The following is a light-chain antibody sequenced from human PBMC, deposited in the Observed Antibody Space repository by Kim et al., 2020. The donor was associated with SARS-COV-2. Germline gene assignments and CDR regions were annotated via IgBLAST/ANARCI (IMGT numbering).Light chain of an antibody. J-gene: IGLJ3*02. Sequence: TVRLTRTLSSGDSPYIIEEHRQQPGKAPGDLMKLEKSGSYNKGSGVPDRFSGSGSGADRYLTRSNVQSEDEADYFCETWDSNTGVFGGGTQLTVL. CDR3: ETWDSNTGV. V-gene: IGLV4-60*03. CDR2: LEKSGSY. CDR1: SGDSPYI.